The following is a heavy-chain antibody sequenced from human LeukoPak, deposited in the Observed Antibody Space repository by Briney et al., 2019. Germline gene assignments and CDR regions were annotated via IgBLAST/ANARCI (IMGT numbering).Heavy chain of an antibody. CDR3: ARGMTTANY. J-gene: IGHJ4*02. Sequence: SETLSLTCAVYGGSFSEYYWSWIRQPPGKGLEWIGEINHSGSTNYNPSLKSRVTISVDTSNNQFSLKLTSVTAADTAVYFCARGMTTANYWGQGTLVTVSS. CDR1: GGSFSEYY. D-gene: IGHD4-17*01. CDR2: INHSGST. V-gene: IGHV4-34*01.